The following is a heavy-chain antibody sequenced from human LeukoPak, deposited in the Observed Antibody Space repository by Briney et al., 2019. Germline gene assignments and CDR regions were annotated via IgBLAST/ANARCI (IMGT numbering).Heavy chain of an antibody. Sequence: GGSLRLSCAASGFTFGDYAMPWVRQAPGKGLEWVSGISWNSGSIGYADSVKGRFTISRDNAKNSLYLQMNSLRAEDTALYYCAKSRAFVAYFDYWGQGTLVTVSS. D-gene: IGHD3-16*02. J-gene: IGHJ4*02. CDR2: ISWNSGSI. V-gene: IGHV3-9*01. CDR3: AKSRAFVAYFDY. CDR1: GFTFGDYA.